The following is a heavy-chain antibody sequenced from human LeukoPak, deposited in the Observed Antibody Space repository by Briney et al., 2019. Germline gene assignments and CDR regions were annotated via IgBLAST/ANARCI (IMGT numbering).Heavy chain of an antibody. V-gene: IGHV3-11*04. CDR3: ARDPRTVRI. D-gene: IGHD1-1*01. Sequence: GGSLRLSCAASGFTFSDNYMTWVRQAPGKGLEWLSYISGNGGVIQYADSVRGRFTISRDNAKNLLYLQMDSLRVEDTAIYYCARDPRTVRIWGQGTLVTVSS. CDR2: ISGNGGVI. J-gene: IGHJ4*02. CDR1: GFTFSDNY.